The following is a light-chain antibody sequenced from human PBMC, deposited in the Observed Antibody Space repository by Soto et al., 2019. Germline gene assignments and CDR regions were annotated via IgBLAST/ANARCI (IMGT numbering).Light chain of an antibody. Sequence: EMVLTQSPATLSLSPGERATLSRRASQSVSSYLAWYQQKPGQAPRLLIYDASNRATGIPARFSGSGSGTDFTLTISSLEPEDFAVYYCQQRSNWPPLTFGQGTRLEIK. CDR3: QQRSNWPPLT. V-gene: IGKV3-11*01. J-gene: IGKJ5*01. CDR2: DAS. CDR1: QSVSSY.